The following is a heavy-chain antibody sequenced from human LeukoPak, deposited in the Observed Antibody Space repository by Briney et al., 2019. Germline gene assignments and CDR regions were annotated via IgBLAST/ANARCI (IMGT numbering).Heavy chain of an antibody. CDR1: GFTFSSYA. J-gene: IGHJ4*02. CDR2: TTGSGVGT. V-gene: IGHV3-23*01. CDR3: ARDPLENVGLIDY. Sequence: SGGSLRLSCAASGFTFSSYAMSWVRQAPGKGLEWVSATTGSGVGTYYADSVKGRFTISRDNSKNTLYLLMNSLRAEDTAVYYCARDPLENVGLIDYWGQGTLVTVSS. D-gene: IGHD1-1*01.